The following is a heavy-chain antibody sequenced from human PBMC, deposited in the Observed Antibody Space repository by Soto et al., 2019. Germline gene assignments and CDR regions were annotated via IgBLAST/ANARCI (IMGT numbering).Heavy chain of an antibody. Sequence: PGGSLRLSCAASGFIFSSYGMHWVRQAPGKGLEWVAVIWYDGSNKYYADSVKGRFTISRDNSKNMLYLQMNSLRAEDTAVYYCARWGPSGTPKVDYWGQGTLVTVSS. V-gene: IGHV3-33*01. CDR2: IWYDGSNK. CDR1: GFIFSSYG. D-gene: IGHD3-10*01. CDR3: ARWGPSGTPKVDY. J-gene: IGHJ4*02.